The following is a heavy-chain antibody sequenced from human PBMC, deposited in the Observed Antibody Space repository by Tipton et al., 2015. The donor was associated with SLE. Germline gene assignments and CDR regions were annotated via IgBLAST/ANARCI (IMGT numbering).Heavy chain of an antibody. CDR1: GYSISSGYY. V-gene: IGHV4-38-2*01. Sequence: TLSLTCGVSGYSISSGYYWGWIRQPPGKGLEWIGSIYHGGGTYFSPSLKSRVTMSVGTSKNQFSLKLRSVTAADTALYFCARGSGRVAHYFDFWGQGTLVTVSS. J-gene: IGHJ4*02. D-gene: IGHD3/OR15-3a*01. CDR3: ARGSGRVAHYFDF. CDR2: IYHGGGT.